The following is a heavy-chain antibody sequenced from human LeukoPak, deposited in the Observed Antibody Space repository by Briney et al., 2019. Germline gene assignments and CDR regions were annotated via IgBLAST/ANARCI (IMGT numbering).Heavy chain of an antibody. Sequence: GEPLKISCKGSGYSFTSYWIGWVRQMPGKGLEWMGSIYPGDSDTRYSPSFQGQVTISADKSISTAYLQWSSLKASDTAMYYCARTNYDYIWGSYRLGPNDAFDIWGQGTMVTVSS. D-gene: IGHD3-16*02. CDR3: ARTNYDYIWGSYRLGPNDAFDI. V-gene: IGHV5-51*01. J-gene: IGHJ3*02. CDR1: GYSFTSYW. CDR2: IYPGDSDT.